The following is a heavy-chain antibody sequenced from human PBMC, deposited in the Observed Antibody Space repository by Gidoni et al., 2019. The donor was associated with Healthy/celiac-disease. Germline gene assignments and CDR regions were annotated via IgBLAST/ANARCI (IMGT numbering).Heavy chain of an antibody. CDR3: ARGVGDFWSGYYLDY. CDR1: GRSLSGYY. J-gene: IGHJ4*02. D-gene: IGHD3-3*01. V-gene: IGHV4-34*01. Sequence: QVQLQPWGAGLLKPSETLSLTCAVYGRSLSGYYWSWIRQPPGKGLEWIGEINHSGSTNYNPSLKSRVTISVDTSKNQFSLKLSSVTAADTAVYYCARGVGDFWSGYYLDYWGQGTLVTVSS. CDR2: INHSGST.